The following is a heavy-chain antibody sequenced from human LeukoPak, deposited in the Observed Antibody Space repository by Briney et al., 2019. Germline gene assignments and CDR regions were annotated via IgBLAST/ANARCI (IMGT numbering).Heavy chain of an antibody. CDR1: GFTFSNYN. CDR2: ISSSGSSI. J-gene: IGHJ4*02. Sequence: PGGSLRLSCAASGFTFSNYNMNWVRQAPGKGLEWVSSISSSGSSIYYADSVKGRFTISRDNAKNSLYLQMNSLRDEDTAVYYCERSYDYGDYWVQATLVSVRS. CDR3: ERSYDYGDY. D-gene: IGHD5-18*01. V-gene: IGHV3-48*02.